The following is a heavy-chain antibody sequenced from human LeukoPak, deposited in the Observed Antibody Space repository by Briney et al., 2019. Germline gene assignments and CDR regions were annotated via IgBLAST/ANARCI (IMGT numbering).Heavy chain of an antibody. V-gene: IGHV3-21*01. J-gene: IGHJ4*02. Sequence: PGGSLRLSCAASGFTFISYSMNWVRQAPGKGLEWVSSISSSSSYIYYADSVKGRFTISRDNAKNSLYLQMNSLRAEDTAVYYCARDRACSSTSCSPPYFDYWGQGTLVTVSS. D-gene: IGHD2-2*01. CDR3: ARDRACSSTSCSPPYFDY. CDR1: GFTFISYS. CDR2: ISSSSSYI.